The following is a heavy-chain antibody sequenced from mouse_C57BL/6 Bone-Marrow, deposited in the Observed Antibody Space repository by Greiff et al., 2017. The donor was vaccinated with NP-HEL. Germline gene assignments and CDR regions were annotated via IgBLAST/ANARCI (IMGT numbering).Heavy chain of an antibody. CDR2: IHPNSGST. J-gene: IGHJ3*01. D-gene: IGHD2-4*01. Sequence: QVQLQQPGAELVKPGASVKLSCKASGYTFTSYWMHWVKQRPGPGLEWIGMIHPNSGSTNYNEKFKSKATLTVDKSSSTAYMQLSSLTSEDSAVYYCAREGLRRRFAYWGQGTLVTVSA. V-gene: IGHV1-64*01. CDR1: GYTFTSYW. CDR3: AREGLRRRFAY.